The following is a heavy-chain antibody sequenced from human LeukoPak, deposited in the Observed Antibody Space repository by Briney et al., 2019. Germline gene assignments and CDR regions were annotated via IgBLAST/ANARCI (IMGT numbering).Heavy chain of an antibody. V-gene: IGHV1-69*13. Sequence: ASVKVSCRASGGTFSSYAISWVRQAPGQGLEWMGGIIPIFGTANYAQKFQGRVTITADESTSTAYMELRSLRSDDTAVYYCARVGYGSGSRNDWFDPWGQGTLVTVSS. CDR1: GGTFSSYA. CDR3: ARVGYGSGSRNDWFDP. CDR2: IIPIFGTA. D-gene: IGHD3-10*01. J-gene: IGHJ5*02.